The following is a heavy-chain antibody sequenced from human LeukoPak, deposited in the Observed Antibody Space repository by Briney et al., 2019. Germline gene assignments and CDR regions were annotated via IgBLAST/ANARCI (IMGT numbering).Heavy chain of an antibody. J-gene: IGHJ4*02. CDR1: GFTFSSYW. CDR3: SRGGANSPFDY. Sequence: GGSLRLSCAASGFTFSSYWMSWVRQAPGKGLEWVGFIRSKAYGGTTEDAASVKGRFTISRDDSKSIAYLQMNSLKTEDTAVYYCSRGGANSPFDYWGQGTLVTVSS. V-gene: IGHV3-49*04. D-gene: IGHD1-1*01. CDR2: IRSKAYGGTT.